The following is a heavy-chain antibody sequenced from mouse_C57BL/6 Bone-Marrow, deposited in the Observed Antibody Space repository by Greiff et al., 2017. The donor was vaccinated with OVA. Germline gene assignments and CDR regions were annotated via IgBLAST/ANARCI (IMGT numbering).Heavy chain of an antibody. V-gene: IGHV5-4*01. J-gene: IGHJ2*01. Sequence: EVKLMESGGGLVKPGGSLKLSCAASGFTFSSYAMSWVRQTPEKRLEWVATISDGGSYTYYPDNVKGRFTISRDNAKNNLYLQMSHLKSEDTAMYYCARDRGGNYDWGQGTTLTVSS. CDR2: ISDGGSYT. D-gene: IGHD2-1*01. CDR1: GFTFSSYA. CDR3: ARDRGGNYD.